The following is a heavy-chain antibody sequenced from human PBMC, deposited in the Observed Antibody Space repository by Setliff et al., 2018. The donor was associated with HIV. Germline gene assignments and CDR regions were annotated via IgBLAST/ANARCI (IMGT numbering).Heavy chain of an antibody. CDR1: GGSFSGYF. CDR2: VSSSGST. D-gene: IGHD3-10*01. Sequence: PSETLSLTCAVYGGSFSGYFCIWVRQPPGEGLEWIGSVSSSGSTYSNPSLKSRVTISVDTSKNQFSLRVSSVTAADTGVYYCGRGWFDPWGQGTLVTVSS. V-gene: IGHV4-34*01. J-gene: IGHJ5*02. CDR3: GRGWFDP.